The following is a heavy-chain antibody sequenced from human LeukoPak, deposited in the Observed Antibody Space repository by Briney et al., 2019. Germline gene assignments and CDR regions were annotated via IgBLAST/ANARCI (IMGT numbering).Heavy chain of an antibody. CDR2: ILSDGSKE. Sequence: GGSLRLSCEASGFTLSNYWMNWVRQAPGKGLEGVAVILSDGSKEFYTDSVKGRFTISRDNSKNTLYLQMNSLRAEDTAVYYCVRDDDRPDNGLDYWGQGTLVTVSS. D-gene: IGHD3-22*01. CDR3: VRDDDRPDNGLDY. J-gene: IGHJ4*02. CDR1: GFTLSNYW. V-gene: IGHV3-33*08.